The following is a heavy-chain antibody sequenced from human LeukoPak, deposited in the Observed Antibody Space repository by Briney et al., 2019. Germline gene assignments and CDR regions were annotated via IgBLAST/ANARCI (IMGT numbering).Heavy chain of an antibody. J-gene: IGHJ4*02. CDR1: GYTFIDYW. Sequence: AASVKVSCKASGYTFIDYWIHWVRQAPGRGLEWMGRIDLNTGDTTSAQKFQGRVTMTRDTSISTLYLDLSGLGSDDTAVYYCARDAPHQRFDYWGQGTLVTVSS. CDR3: ARDAPHQRFDY. CDR2: IDLNTGDT. V-gene: IGHV1-2*02.